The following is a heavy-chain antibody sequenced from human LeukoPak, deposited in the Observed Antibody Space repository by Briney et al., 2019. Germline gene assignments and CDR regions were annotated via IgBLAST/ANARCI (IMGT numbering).Heavy chain of an antibody. CDR2: IYSGGST. D-gene: IGHD1-26*01. CDR1: GFTVSSNY. CDR3: ARDAPPSIVGATWPRGVY. Sequence: PGGSLRLSCAASGFTVSSNYMSWVRQAPGKGLEWVSVIYSGGSTYYADSVKGRFTISRDNSKNTLYLQMNSLRDEDTAVYYCARDAPPSIVGATWPRGVYWGQGTLVTVSS. V-gene: IGHV3-53*01. J-gene: IGHJ4*02.